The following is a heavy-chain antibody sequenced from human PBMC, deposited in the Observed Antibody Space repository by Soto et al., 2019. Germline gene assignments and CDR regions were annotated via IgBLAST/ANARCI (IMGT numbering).Heavy chain of an antibody. D-gene: IGHD1-26*01. J-gene: IGHJ4*02. CDR2: IWYDGSQK. V-gene: IGHV3-33*01. CDR3: ARDGRDGKLFDL. Sequence: QVHLVEPGGGVVQPGKSLRLSCAASGFTFSDYSMHWVRQAPGKGLDWVAVIWYDGSQKFYADSVQGRFTISRDNLENTLFLQLNTVTADDTAVYFCARDGRDGKLFDLWGQGTLVTVSS. CDR1: GFTFSDYS.